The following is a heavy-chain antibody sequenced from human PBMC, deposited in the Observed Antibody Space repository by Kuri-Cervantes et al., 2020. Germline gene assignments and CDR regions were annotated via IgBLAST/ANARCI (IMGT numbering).Heavy chain of an antibody. Sequence: GSLRLSCAVSGYSISSGYYWGWIRQPPGKGLEWIGSIYHSGSTYYNPSLKSRVTISVDTSKNQFSLKLRSVTAADTAVYYCARAGFSFVRPYYYYMDVWGKGTTVTVSS. CDR3: ARAGFSFVRPYYYYMDV. CDR2: IYHSGST. J-gene: IGHJ6*03. CDR1: GYSISSGYY. V-gene: IGHV4-38-2*01. D-gene: IGHD1-1*01.